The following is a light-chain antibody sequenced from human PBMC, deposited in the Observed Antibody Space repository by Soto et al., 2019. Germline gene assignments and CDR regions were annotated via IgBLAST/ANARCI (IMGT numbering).Light chain of an antibody. Sequence: EIVLTQFPATLSLSPGERATLSCRASQSVSSYFAWYQQKPGQAPRLLIYDASNRATGIPARFSGSGSGTDFTLTISSLEPEDFAVYYCQQRGNWPLTFGQGTKV. CDR3: QQRGNWPLT. CDR1: QSVSSY. V-gene: IGKV3-11*01. J-gene: IGKJ1*01. CDR2: DAS.